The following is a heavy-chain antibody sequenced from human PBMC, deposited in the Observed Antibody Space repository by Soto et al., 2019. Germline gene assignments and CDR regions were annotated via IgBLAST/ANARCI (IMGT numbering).Heavy chain of an antibody. CDR2: INSDGSST. CDR1: GFTFSSYW. V-gene: IGHV3-74*01. CDR3: AREADTAMVDGYFDY. Sequence: LRLSCAASGFTFSSYWMHWVRQAPGKGLVWVSRINSDGSSTSYADSVKGRFTISRDNAKNTLYLQMNSLRAEDTAVYYCAREADTAMVDGYFDYWGQGTLVTVSS. D-gene: IGHD5-18*01. J-gene: IGHJ4*02.